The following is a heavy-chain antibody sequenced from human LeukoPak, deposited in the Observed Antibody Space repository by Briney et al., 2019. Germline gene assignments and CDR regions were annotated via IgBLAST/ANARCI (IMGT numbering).Heavy chain of an antibody. J-gene: IGHJ4*02. D-gene: IGHD4-17*01. Sequence: PGGSLRLSCAASGFTFSSYAMHWVRQAPGKGLEWVAVISYDGSNKYYADSVKGRFTISRDNSKNTLYLQMNSLRAEDTAVYYCARDHDKTTVTSLGYWGQGTLVTVSS. CDR2: ISYDGSNK. CDR1: GFTFSSYA. V-gene: IGHV3-30*04. CDR3: ARDHDKTTVTSLGY.